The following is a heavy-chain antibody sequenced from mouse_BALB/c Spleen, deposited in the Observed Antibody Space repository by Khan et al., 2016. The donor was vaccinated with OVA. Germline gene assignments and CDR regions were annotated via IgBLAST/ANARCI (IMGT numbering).Heavy chain of an antibody. J-gene: IGHJ3*01. CDR1: GYSITSEYA. Sequence: EVQLQESGPGLVKPSLSLSLTCTVTGYSITSEYAWNWIRQFPGNKLEWMGYIDYSGNTRFNPSLKSRTSITRDTFKNQFFLQLNSVTAEDTATYGCARKDYYDDERVPYWGQGTLVTVAA. V-gene: IGHV3-2*02. CDR3: ARKDYYDDERVPY. D-gene: IGHD2-4*01. CDR2: IDYSGNT.